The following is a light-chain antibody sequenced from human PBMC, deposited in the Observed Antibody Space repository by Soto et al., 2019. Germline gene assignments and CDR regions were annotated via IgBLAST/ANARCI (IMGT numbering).Light chain of an antibody. Sequence: EIVMTQSPVTLSVSPGERVTVSCGASQSVGSNVAWYQQKIGQAPRLLIYGASTRATGIPARFSGSGSGTEFSLTISSLQSEDFAVYYCQQYNTWPPFTFGPGTKVDIK. V-gene: IGKV3-15*01. J-gene: IGKJ3*01. CDR1: QSVGSN. CDR2: GAS. CDR3: QQYNTWPPFT.